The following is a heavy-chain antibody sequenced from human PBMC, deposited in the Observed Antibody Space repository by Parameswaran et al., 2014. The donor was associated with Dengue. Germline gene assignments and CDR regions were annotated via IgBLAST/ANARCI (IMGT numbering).Heavy chain of an antibody. V-gene: IGHV1-69*01. CDR3: ARLWGYCSGSSCYPLDY. D-gene: IGHD2-2*01. J-gene: IGHJ4*02. CDR2: LIPAFHTA. Sequence: SWVRQAPGQGLEWMGGLIPAFHTAKYAQKFQGRVTITADESTSTAYMELSSLRSTDTAVYYCARLWGYCSGSSCYPLDYWGQGTLVTVSS.